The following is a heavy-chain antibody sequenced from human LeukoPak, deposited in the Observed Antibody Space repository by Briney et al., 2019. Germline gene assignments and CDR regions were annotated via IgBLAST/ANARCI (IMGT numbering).Heavy chain of an antibody. CDR2: ISGSGGST. CDR1: GFTFSSYS. J-gene: IGHJ3*02. D-gene: IGHD2-2*01. CDR3: AKVRGLGYCSSTSCSSGGAFDI. Sequence: GGSLRLSCAASGFTFSSYSMNWVRQAPGKGLEWVSAISGSGGSTYYADSVKGRFTISRDNSKNTLYLQMNSLRAEDTAVYYCAKVRGLGYCSSTSCSSGGAFDIWGQGTMVTVSS. V-gene: IGHV3-23*01.